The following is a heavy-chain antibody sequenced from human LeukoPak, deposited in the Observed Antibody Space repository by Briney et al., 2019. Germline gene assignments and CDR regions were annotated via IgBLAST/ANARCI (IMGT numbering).Heavy chain of an antibody. CDR3: AKDLFPYYDILTGPGDY. D-gene: IGHD3-9*01. CDR1: GFTFSSYA. V-gene: IGHV3-23*01. J-gene: IGHJ4*02. Sequence: GGSLRLSCAASGFTFSSYAMSWARQAPGKGLEWVSAISGSGGSTYYADSVKGRFTISRDNSKNTLYLQMNSLRAEDTAVYYCAKDLFPYYDILTGPGDYWGQGTLVTVSS. CDR2: ISGSGGST.